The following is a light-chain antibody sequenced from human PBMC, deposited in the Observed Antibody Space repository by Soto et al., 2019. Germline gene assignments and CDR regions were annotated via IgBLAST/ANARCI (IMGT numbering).Light chain of an antibody. CDR1: QTVRNGY. V-gene: IGKV3-20*01. J-gene: IGKJ4*01. Sequence: EIVLTQSPGFLSVSPGERATLSCRASQTVRNGYLAWYQHKAGQAPRLLIYRTLSRAAGIPDRSSGSGSGTDFTLTISRLEPEDFAVYFCQQYADSPVTFGGGTKVEIK. CDR3: QQYADSPVT. CDR2: RTL.